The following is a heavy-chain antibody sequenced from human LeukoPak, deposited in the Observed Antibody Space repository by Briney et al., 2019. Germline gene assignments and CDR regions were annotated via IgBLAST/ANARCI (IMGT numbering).Heavy chain of an antibody. CDR3: ARPQVPTYSSSSGYAFDI. CDR2: ISAYNGNT. CDR1: GYTFTSYG. D-gene: IGHD6-6*01. J-gene: IGHJ3*02. Sequence: ASVKVSCKASGYTFTSYGISWVRQAPGQGLEWMGWISAYNGNTNYAQKLQGRVTMTTDTSTSTAYMELRSLRSEDTAVYYCARPQVPTYSSSSGYAFDIWGQGTMVTVSS. V-gene: IGHV1-18*01.